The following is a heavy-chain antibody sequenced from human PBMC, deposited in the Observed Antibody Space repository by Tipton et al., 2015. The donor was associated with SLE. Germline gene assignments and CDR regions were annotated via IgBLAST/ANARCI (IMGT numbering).Heavy chain of an antibody. CDR3: AREPPRPDAFDI. V-gene: IGHV4-59*12. J-gene: IGHJ3*02. Sequence: TLSLTCTVSGGSISSYYWSWIRQPPGKGLEWIGYIYYSGSTYYNPSLKSRVTISVDTSKNQFSLKLSSVTAVDTAVYYCAREPPRPDAFDIWGQGTMVTVSS. CDR2: IYYSGST. CDR1: GGSISSYY.